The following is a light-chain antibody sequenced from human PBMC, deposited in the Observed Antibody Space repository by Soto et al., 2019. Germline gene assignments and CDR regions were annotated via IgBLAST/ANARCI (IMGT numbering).Light chain of an antibody. CDR2: GAS. CDR1: QSVDSY. Sequence: VLPQSHGTLSLSPGERATLSCMASQSVDSYLVWYQQKPGQAPRLLIFGASNRATGIPARFSGSGSGTDFTLTINSLEPDDFAVYYCQQRDSWPITFGQGTLLE. CDR3: QQRDSWPIT. J-gene: IGKJ5*01. V-gene: IGKV3-11*01.